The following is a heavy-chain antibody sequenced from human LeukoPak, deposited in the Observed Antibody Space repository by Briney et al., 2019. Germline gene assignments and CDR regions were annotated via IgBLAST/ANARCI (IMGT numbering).Heavy chain of an antibody. Sequence: SQTLSLTCTVSGYSVSSGYFWGWIRQPPGKRLEWIGNMYHTGTTYYNPSLKSRVTITIDTSKNQFSLKLRSVTAADTAVYYCVSPKTNGWFDSWGQGSLVTVSS. CDR3: VSPKTNGWFDS. CDR1: GYSVSSGYF. V-gene: IGHV4-38-2*02. D-gene: IGHD2-8*01. CDR2: MYHTGTT. J-gene: IGHJ5*01.